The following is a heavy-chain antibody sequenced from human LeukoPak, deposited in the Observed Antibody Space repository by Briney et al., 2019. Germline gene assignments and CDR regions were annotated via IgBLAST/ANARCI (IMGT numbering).Heavy chain of an antibody. Sequence: PSETLSLTCAVYGGSFSVYYWRLIRQPPGKGLEWIGEINHSGSTNYNPSLKSRVTISVDTSKNQFSLKLSSVTAADTAVYYCARGRHGYYYYMDVWGKGTTVTVSS. J-gene: IGHJ6*03. CDR3: ARGRHGYYYYMDV. CDR1: GGSFSVYY. V-gene: IGHV4-34*01. CDR2: INHSGST.